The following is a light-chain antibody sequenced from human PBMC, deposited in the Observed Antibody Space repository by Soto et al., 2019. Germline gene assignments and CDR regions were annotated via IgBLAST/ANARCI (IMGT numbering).Light chain of an antibody. CDR1: QSVGTF. Sequence: TQSASALSLSPGERATLSCRASQSVGTFLGWYQQKPGQVPRLLIYDTSTRATGVPTRFSGSRSGAEFTLTINSLQSEDFAVYYCQPYNNWPLTFGGGTKV. CDR2: DTS. V-gene: IGKV3-15*01. CDR3: QPYNNWPLT. J-gene: IGKJ4*01.